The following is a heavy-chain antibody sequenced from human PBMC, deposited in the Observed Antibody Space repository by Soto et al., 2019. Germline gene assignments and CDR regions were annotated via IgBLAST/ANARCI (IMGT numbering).Heavy chain of an antibody. Sequence: SETLSLTCTVSGGSISSYYWSWIRQPPGKGLEWIGYIYYSGSTNYNPSLKSRVTISVDTSKNQFSLKLSSVTAADTAVYYCARHGGSIAVAGPGNDAFDIWGQGTMVTVSS. D-gene: IGHD6-19*01. CDR1: GGSISSYY. CDR2: IYYSGST. CDR3: ARHGGSIAVAGPGNDAFDI. J-gene: IGHJ3*02. V-gene: IGHV4-59*08.